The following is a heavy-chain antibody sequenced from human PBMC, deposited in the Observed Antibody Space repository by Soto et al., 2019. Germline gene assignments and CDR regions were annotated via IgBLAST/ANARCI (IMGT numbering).Heavy chain of an antibody. D-gene: IGHD6-13*01. Sequence: EVQLVESGGGLVKPGGSLRLSCAASGFTFSSYSMNWVRQAPGKGLEWVSSISSSSSYIYYADSVKGVFTISRDNAKNSLYLQMDSLSAEDTAVYYCARAQQLGGDYWGQGTLVTVSS. J-gene: IGHJ4*02. CDR2: ISSSSSYI. CDR1: GFTFSSYS. CDR3: ARAQQLGGDY. V-gene: IGHV3-21*01.